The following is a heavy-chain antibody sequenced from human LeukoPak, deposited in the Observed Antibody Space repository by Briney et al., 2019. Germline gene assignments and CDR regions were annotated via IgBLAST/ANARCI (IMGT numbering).Heavy chain of an antibody. Sequence: ASVKVSCKASGYTFTSYGISWVRQAPGQGLEWMGWISAYNGNTNYAQKLQGRVTMTADTSTSTAYMELRSLRSDDTAVYYCARDFHNYYDSSGFDYWGQGTLVTVSS. CDR1: GYTFTSYG. J-gene: IGHJ4*02. D-gene: IGHD3-22*01. V-gene: IGHV1-18*01. CDR3: ARDFHNYYDSSGFDY. CDR2: ISAYNGNT.